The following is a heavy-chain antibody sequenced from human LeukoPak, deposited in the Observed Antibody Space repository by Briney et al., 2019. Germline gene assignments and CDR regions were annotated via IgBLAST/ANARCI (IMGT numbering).Heavy chain of an antibody. V-gene: IGHV4-38-2*01. CDR2: IYHSGST. J-gene: IGHJ4*02. D-gene: IGHD3-10*01. CDR3: ARGSLFLSLWFGELYVY. CDR1: GYSISSGYY. Sequence: SETLSLICAVSGYSISSGYYWGWIRQPPGKGLEWIGSIYHSGSTYYNPSLKSRVTISVDTSKNQFSLKLSSVTAADTGVYYCARGSLFLSLWFGELYVYWGQGTLVTVSS.